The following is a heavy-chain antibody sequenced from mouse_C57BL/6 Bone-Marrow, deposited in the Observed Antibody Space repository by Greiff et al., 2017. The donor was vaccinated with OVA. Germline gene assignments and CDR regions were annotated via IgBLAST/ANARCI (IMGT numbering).Heavy chain of an antibody. CDR2: IYPRSGNT. V-gene: IGHV1-81*01. J-gene: IGHJ1*03. Sequence: QVQLQQSGAELARPGSSVKLSCKASGYTFTSYGISWVKQRTGQGLEWIGEIYPRSGNTYYNEKFKGKATLTADKSSSTAYMELRSLTSEDSAVYFCAREGAYWYFDVWGTGTTVTVSS. CDR1: GYTFTSYG. CDR3: AREGAYWYFDV.